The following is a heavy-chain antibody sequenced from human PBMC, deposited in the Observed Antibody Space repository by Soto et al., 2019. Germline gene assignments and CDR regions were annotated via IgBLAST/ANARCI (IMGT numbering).Heavy chain of an antibody. CDR1: GVSFRSYG. J-gene: IGHJ6*02. Sequence: VQLVESGGGVVQPGRSLRLSCAASGVSFRSYGMHWVRQAPGKGLEWVAVISYDGSKKHYADSVKGRFTISRDNSKNTLYLQMNSLRAEDTAMYYCAKDMEEDYDIWSGNRHFYYDGMDVWGQGTTVTVSS. V-gene: IGHV3-30*18. CDR3: AKDMEEDYDIWSGNRHFYYDGMDV. D-gene: IGHD3-3*01. CDR2: ISYDGSKK.